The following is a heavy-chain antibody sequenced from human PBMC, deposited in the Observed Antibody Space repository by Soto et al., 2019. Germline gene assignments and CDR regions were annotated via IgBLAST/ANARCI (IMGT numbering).Heavy chain of an antibody. CDR3: ARAGFSYGHLLF. CDR2: VFDSGAT. CDR1: GGPIKTGDYY. V-gene: IGHV4-30-4*01. D-gene: IGHD3-10*01. Sequence: PSETLSLTCNVSGGPIKTGDYYWNWIRQPPGKGLEWIGYVFDSGATNYSPSLKSRAAISVDTSKNQFSLSLTSVTAADTAVYYCARAGFSYGHLLFWGQG. J-gene: IGHJ4*02.